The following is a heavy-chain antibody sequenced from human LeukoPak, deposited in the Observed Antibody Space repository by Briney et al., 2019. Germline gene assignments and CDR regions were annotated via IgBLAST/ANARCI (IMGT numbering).Heavy chain of an antibody. D-gene: IGHD2-8*01. V-gene: IGHV4-34*01. Sequence: SETLSLTCAVYGGSFSGYYWSWIRQPPGKGLEWIGEINHSGSTNYNPSLKSRVTISVDTSKNRFSLKLSSVTAADTAVYYCARGPMGSASTSFDYWGQGTLVTVSS. CDR3: ARGPMGSASTSFDY. CDR1: GGSFSGYY. CDR2: INHSGST. J-gene: IGHJ4*02.